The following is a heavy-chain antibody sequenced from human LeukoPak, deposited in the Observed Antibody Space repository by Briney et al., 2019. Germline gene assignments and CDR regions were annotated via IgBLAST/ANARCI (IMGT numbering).Heavy chain of an antibody. CDR2: ISGDGRNI. D-gene: IGHD6-19*01. CDR1: GFTFSSYW. J-gene: IGHJ4*02. V-gene: IGHV3-74*01. Sequence: PGGSLRLSCVASGFTFSSYWMHWVRQDPRKGLVWVSRISGDGRNINYADSVRGRFTISRDNAKNTLYLQMNNLRAEDTAVYYCARVFREWGYSSGWYERGLDYWGQGTLVTVSS. CDR3: ARVFREWGYSSGWYERGLDY.